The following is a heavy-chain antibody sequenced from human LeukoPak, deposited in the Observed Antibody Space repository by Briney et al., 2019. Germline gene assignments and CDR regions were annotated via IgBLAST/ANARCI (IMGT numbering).Heavy chain of an antibody. Sequence: ASVKVSCKASGYTFTGYXXXXXXXAPXQGLEXLGWINPNSGGTNYAXKFQGRVTMXGXTSXSTAYMELSRLRSDDTAVYYCARRDVTTGAFDIWGQGTMVTVSS. J-gene: IGHJ3*02. D-gene: IGHD3-22*01. V-gene: IGHV1-2*02. CDR3: ARRDVTTGAFDI. CDR2: INPNSGGT. CDR1: GYTFTGYX.